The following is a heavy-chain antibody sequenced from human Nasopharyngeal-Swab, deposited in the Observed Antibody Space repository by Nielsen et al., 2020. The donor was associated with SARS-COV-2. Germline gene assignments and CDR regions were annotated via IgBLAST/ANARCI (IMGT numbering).Heavy chain of an antibody. CDR1: GFTFSNAW. J-gene: IGHJ4*02. CDR3: ARDEAGTANSGFDY. D-gene: IGHD1-1*01. V-gene: IGHV3-33*08. Sequence: GGSLRLSCAASGFTFSNAWMSWVRQAPGKGLEWVAVIWYDGSNKYYADSVKGRFTISRDNSKNTLYLQMNSLRAEDTAIYYCARDEAGTANSGFDYWGQGTLVTVSS. CDR2: IWYDGSNK.